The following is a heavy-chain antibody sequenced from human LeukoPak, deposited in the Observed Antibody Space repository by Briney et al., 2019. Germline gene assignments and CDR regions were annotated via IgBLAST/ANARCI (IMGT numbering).Heavy chain of an antibody. D-gene: IGHD6-19*01. V-gene: IGHV3-23*01. CDR2: IRGSGAST. CDR3: AKVYLSVSGAFDY. CDR1: GFIFNSYA. Sequence: GGSLRLSCAASGFIFNSYAMSWVRRAPGKGLEWVSDIRGSGASTNYAESVKGRFTISRDNSKNTLYLQMNSLRAEDTAVYYCAKVYLSVSGAFDYWGQGTLVTVSS. J-gene: IGHJ4*02.